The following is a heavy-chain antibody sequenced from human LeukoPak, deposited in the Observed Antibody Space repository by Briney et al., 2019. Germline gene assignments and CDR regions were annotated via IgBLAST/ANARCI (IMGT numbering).Heavy chain of an antibody. V-gene: IGHV3-23*01. CDR1: GFTFSSYA. J-gene: IGHJ4*02. CDR2: ISGSGGST. D-gene: IGHD5-18*01. Sequence: GGSLRLSCAASGFTFSSYAMSWVRQAPGKGLEWVSTISGSGGSTDYAESVKGRFTISRDNSKNTLYLQMNSLRAEGTAVYYCAISQQLWLLGYFDYWGQGALVTVSS. CDR3: AISQQLWLLGYFDY.